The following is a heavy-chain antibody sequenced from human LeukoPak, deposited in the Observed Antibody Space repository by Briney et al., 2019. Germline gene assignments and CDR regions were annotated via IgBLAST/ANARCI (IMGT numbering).Heavy chain of an antibody. CDR3: ARERGYYDSRDPTPEYFDY. Sequence: SETLSLTCTVSGGSISSGSYYWSWIRQPAGKGLEWIGRIYTSGSTNYNPSLKSRVTISVDTSKNQFSLKLSSVTAADTAVYYCARERGYYDSRDPTPEYFDYWGQGTLVTVSS. CDR1: GGSISSGSYY. D-gene: IGHD3-22*01. J-gene: IGHJ4*02. CDR2: IYTSGST. V-gene: IGHV4-61*02.